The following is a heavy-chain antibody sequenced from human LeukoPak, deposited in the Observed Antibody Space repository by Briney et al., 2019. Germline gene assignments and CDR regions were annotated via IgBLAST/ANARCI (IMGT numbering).Heavy chain of an antibody. CDR2: FDPEKRET. Sequence: ASVNVSCKVSGHTFTDLSIHWVRQVPGKGLEWMGGFDPEKRETIYAQNFQDRVTMSEDTSTDTAYLHLSSLRSEDTAVYYRTGVNDYYSKWFHTWGPGTLVTVSS. CDR1: GHTFTDLS. CDR3: TGVNDYYSKWFHT. J-gene: IGHJ5*02. D-gene: IGHD3-10*01. V-gene: IGHV1-24*01.